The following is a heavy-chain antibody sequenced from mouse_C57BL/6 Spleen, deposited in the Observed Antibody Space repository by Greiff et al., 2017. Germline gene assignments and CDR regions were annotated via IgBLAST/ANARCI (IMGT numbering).Heavy chain of an antibody. V-gene: IGHV1-82*01. D-gene: IGHD3-2*02. J-gene: IGHJ4*01. Sequence: QVQLKESGPELVKPGASVKISCKASGYAFSSSWMNWVKQRPGKGLEWIGRIYPGDGGTNYNGKFKGKATLTVDKSSSTAYMQLSSLTSEDAAVYYCARSQLRDYAMDYWGQGTSVTVAS. CDR2: IYPGDGGT. CDR3: ARSQLRDYAMDY. CDR1: GYAFSSSW.